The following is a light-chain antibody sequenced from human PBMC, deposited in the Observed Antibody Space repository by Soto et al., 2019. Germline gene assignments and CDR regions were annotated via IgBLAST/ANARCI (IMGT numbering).Light chain of an antibody. J-gene: IGKJ5*01. CDR1: QSVSSY. CDR2: DAS. V-gene: IGKV3-11*01. Sequence: EIVLKQSPSTLSSFPGDRVTLSCRASQSVSSYLAWYQQKPGQAPRLLIYDASNRATGIPARFSGSGSGTDFTLTISSLEPEDFAVYYCQQRSNWPIAFGHGTRLAIK. CDR3: QQRSNWPIA.